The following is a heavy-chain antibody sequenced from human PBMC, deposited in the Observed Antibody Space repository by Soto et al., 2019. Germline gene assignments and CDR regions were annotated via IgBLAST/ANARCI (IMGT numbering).Heavy chain of an antibody. V-gene: IGHV1-69*06. D-gene: IGHD6-6*01. CDR3: ARLGPEQLARFTPYYYYGMDV. Sequence: SVKVSCKASGDTFSSYAISWWRQAPGQGLEWMGGIIPIFGTANYAQKFQGRVTITADKSTSTAYMELSSLRSEDTAVYYCARLGPEQLARFTPYYYYGMDVWGQGTTVTVSS. CDR2: IIPIFGTA. J-gene: IGHJ6*02. CDR1: GDTFSSYA.